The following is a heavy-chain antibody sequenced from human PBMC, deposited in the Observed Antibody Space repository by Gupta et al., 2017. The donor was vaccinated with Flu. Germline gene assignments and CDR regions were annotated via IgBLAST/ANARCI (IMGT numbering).Heavy chain of an antibody. D-gene: IGHD7-27*01. CDR1: GFTFTWFA. J-gene: IGHJ1*01. Sequence: QVQLVQSGAEVKKPGASVKVSCETSGFTFTWFAVHWVRQAPGQRPEWMGWIHGGDGRTEYSQKFQGRVTITRDTSAATAHMELSSLRSEDTDIYYCARNRGTGDLDHWGQGTLVAVSS. V-gene: IGHV1-3*01. CDR3: ARNRGTGDLDH. CDR2: IHGGDGRT.